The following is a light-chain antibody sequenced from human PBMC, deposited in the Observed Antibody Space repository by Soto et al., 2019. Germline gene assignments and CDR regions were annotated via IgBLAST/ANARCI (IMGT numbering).Light chain of an antibody. J-gene: IGKJ1*01. CDR1: QGINNW. CDR3: QQANSFPWT. CDR2: VTS. V-gene: IGKV1-12*01. Sequence: DIQMTQFPSSVSASVGDRVTITCRASQGINNWLAWYQQKAGKAPKLLIYVTSSLQSGVPSRFSGSGSGTDFTLTISSLQPEDFATYYCQQANSFPWTFGQGTKVEI.